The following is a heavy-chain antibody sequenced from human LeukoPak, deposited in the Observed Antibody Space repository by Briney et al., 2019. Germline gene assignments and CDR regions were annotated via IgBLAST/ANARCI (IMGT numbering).Heavy chain of an antibody. D-gene: IGHD4-23*01. CDR1: GYTLTELS. Sequence: ASVKVSCKVSGYTLTELSMHWVRQAPGKGLEWMGGFDPEDGETIYAQKFQGRVTMTEDTSTDTDYMELSSLRSEDTAVDYCATGPYGGNVLTRDYWGQGTLVTVSS. V-gene: IGHV1-24*01. CDR3: ATGPYGGNVLTRDY. CDR2: FDPEDGET. J-gene: IGHJ4*02.